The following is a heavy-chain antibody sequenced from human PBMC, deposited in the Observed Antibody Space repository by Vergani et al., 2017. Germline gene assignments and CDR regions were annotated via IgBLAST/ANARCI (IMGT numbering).Heavy chain of an antibody. J-gene: IGHJ4*02. CDR3: AREVGGGYYYLDD. D-gene: IGHD3-22*01. Sequence: QVQLVESGGGVVQPGRSLRLSCAASGFTFSSYGMHWVRQAPGKGLEWVAVIWYDGSNKYYADSVKGRFTISRDNSKNTLYLQMNSLRAEDTAVYYCAREVGGGYYYLDDWGQGTLVTVSS. CDR1: GFTFSSYG. V-gene: IGHV3-33*01. CDR2: IWYDGSNK.